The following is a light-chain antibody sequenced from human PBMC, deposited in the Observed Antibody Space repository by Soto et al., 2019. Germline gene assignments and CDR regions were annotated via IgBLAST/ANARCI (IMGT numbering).Light chain of an antibody. V-gene: IGLV2-14*01. CDR1: NSNVGSYNY. Sequence: QSALTQPPSVSGSPGQSITISCTGTNSNVGSYNYVSWYQQYPGTAPKLMIYDVSNRPSGVAYRFSGSKSGTTASLTISGLQAEDEDYYYYSSYTTSSAHVVFGGGTKLTVL. CDR3: SSYTTSSAHVV. CDR2: DVS. J-gene: IGLJ2*01.